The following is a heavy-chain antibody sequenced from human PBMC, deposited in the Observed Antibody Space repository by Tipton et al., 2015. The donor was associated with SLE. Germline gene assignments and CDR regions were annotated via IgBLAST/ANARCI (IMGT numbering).Heavy chain of an antibody. J-gene: IGHJ5*02. CDR2: IYTSGST. D-gene: IGHD3-10*01. V-gene: IGHV4-4*08. CDR3: ASGGYGSGSHYLGGWFDP. CDR1: GGSISSYY. Sequence: LRLSCTVSGGSISSYYWSWIRQPPGKGLEWIGYIYTSGSTNYNPSLKRRVTISADTSKNQFSLKLSSVTAADTAEYYCASGGYGSGSHYLGGWFDPWGRGTLVTVSS.